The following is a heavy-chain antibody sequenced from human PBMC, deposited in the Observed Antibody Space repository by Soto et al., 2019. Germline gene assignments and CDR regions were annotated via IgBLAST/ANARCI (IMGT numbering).Heavy chain of an antibody. D-gene: IGHD3-16*01. J-gene: IGHJ3*02. CDR3: ARQGGYNDRRAFDT. Sequence: QVQLQESGPGLVKPSGTLSLTCTVTGDSISTYYWTWIRQAPGKGLEWIGYIYYRGNTNYNPSLKSRVTISVDTSKNHFSLQLTSVTAADTAVYYCARQGGYNDRRAFDTWGQGTMVTVSS. V-gene: IGHV4-59*08. CDR2: IYYRGNT. CDR1: GDSISTYY.